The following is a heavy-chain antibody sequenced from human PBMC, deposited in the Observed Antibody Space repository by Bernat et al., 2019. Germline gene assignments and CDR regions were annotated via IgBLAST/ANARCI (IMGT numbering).Heavy chain of an antibody. D-gene: IGHD3-10*01. CDR3: ARSRNYYGSGSYSKWFDP. CDR1: GYTFTSYG. Sequence: QVQLVQSGAELKKPGASVKVSCKASGYTFTSYGISWVRQAPGQGLEWMGWISAYNGNTNYAQKLQGRVTMTTDTSTSTAYMELRSLRSDDTAVYYCARSRNYYGSGSYSKWFDPWGQGTLVTVSS. J-gene: IGHJ5*02. V-gene: IGHV1-18*01. CDR2: ISAYNGNT.